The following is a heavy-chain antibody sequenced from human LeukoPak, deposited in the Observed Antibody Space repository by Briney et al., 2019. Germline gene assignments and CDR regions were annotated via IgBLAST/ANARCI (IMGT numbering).Heavy chain of an antibody. J-gene: IGHJ4*02. CDR3: AMIVVVTRLIDY. CDR1: GFTFSSYT. D-gene: IGHD3-22*01. Sequence: PGGSLRLSCAASGFTFSSYTMSWVRQAPGKGLEWVSAISGSGGSTYYADSVKGRFTISRDNAKNSLYLQMNSLRAEDTAVYYCAMIVVVTRLIDYWGQGTLVTVSS. CDR2: ISGSGGST. V-gene: IGHV3-23*01.